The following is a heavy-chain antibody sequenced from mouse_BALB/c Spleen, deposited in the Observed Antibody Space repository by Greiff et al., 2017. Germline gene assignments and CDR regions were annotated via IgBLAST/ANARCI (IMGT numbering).Heavy chain of an antibody. D-gene: IGHD4-1*01. CDR1: GYTFTSYW. Sequence: VHVKQSGTVLARPGASVKMSCKASGYTFTSYWMHWVKQRPGQGLEWIGAIYPGNSDTSYNQKFKGKAKLTAVTSTSTAYMELSSLTNEDSAVYYCTRDWDRRGFDYWGQGTTLTVSS. J-gene: IGHJ2*01. CDR2: IYPGNSDT. V-gene: IGHV1-5*01. CDR3: TRDWDRRGFDY.